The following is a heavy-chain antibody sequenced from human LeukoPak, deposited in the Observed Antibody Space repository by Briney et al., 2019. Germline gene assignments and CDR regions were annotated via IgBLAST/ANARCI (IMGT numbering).Heavy chain of an antibody. CDR2: ISYDGSNK. Sequence: GGSLRLSCAASGFTFSSYGMHWVRQAPGKGLEWVAVISYDGSNKYYADSVKGRFTISRDNSKNTLYLQMNSLRAEDTAVYYCAGRGSLWGQGTMVTVSS. J-gene: IGHJ3*01. V-gene: IGHV3-30*03. CDR1: GFTFSSYG. CDR3: AGRGSL.